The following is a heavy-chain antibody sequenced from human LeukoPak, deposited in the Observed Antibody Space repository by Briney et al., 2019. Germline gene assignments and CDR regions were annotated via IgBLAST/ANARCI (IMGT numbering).Heavy chain of an antibody. D-gene: IGHD4-17*01. J-gene: IGHJ5*02. CDR1: GFKFDDYA. V-gene: IGHV3-9*01. CDR3: AKVLLPGGNYGEVSES. CDR2: ITWYSGVI. Sequence: GGTLRLSCAASGFKFDDYAMHWVRQAPGKGLEWVSGITWYSGVIGYADSVQGRFTIARDNAKTSVFLQMSNLRPEDTALYYCAKVLLPGGNYGEVSESWGQGALVTVSS.